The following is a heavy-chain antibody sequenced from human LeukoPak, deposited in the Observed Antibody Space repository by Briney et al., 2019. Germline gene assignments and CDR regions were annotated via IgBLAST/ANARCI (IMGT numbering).Heavy chain of an antibody. D-gene: IGHD6-19*01. CDR3: ARGRQWLVEGYYYYYYGMDV. CDR2: NNHSGST. V-gene: IGHV4-34*01. J-gene: IGHJ6*02. CDR1: GGSFSGYY. Sequence: SETLSLTCAVYGGSFSGYYWSWIRQPPGKGLEWIGENNHSGSTNYNPSLKSRVTISVDTSKNQFSLKLSSVTAADTAVYYCARGRQWLVEGYYYYYYGMDVWGQGTTVTVSS.